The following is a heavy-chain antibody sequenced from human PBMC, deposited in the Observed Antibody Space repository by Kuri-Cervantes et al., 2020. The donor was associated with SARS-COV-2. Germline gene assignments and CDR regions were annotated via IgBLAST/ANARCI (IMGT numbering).Heavy chain of an antibody. CDR2: IYHSGST. J-gene: IGHJ3*02. Sequence: SETLSLTCTVSGYSISSGYYWGWIRQPPGEGLEWIGSIYHSGSTYYNPSLKSRVTISVDTSKNQFSLKLSSVTAADTAVYYCAREGGGDPLVLGFGVVIHDAFDIWGQGTMVTVSS. CDR3: AREGGGDPLVLGFGVVIHDAFDI. V-gene: IGHV4-38-2*02. D-gene: IGHD3-3*01. CDR1: GYSISSGYY.